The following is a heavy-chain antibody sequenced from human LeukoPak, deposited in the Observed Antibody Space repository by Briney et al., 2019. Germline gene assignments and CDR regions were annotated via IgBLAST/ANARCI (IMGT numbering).Heavy chain of an antibody. Sequence: GGSLRLSCAASGFTFSSYAVGWVRQAPGKGLEWVSSISGSGGSTYSADSVKGRFTISRDNSKNTLYLQMNSLRAEDTALYYCAKDRSCTNDICHGDFDYWGQGTLVTVSS. D-gene: IGHD2-8*01. J-gene: IGHJ4*02. V-gene: IGHV3-23*01. CDR2: ISGSGGST. CDR3: AKDRSCTNDICHGDFDY. CDR1: GFTFSSYA.